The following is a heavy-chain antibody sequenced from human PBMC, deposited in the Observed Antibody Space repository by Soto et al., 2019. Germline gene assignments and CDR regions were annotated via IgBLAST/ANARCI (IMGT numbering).Heavy chain of an antibody. D-gene: IGHD3-3*01. CDR2: INSDGSST. CDR3: ARDKRDLRFLEWSYYFDY. Sequence: PGGSLRLSCEASGFTFSTFWMHWVRQAPGKGLVWVSRINSDGSSTNYADSVKGRVTISRDNAKNMLYLQMNSLRAEDTAVYYCARDKRDLRFLEWSYYFDYWGQGT. CDR1: GFTFSTFW. J-gene: IGHJ4*02. V-gene: IGHV3-74*01.